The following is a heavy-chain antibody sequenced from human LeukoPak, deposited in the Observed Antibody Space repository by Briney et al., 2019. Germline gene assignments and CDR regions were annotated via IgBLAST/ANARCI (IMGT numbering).Heavy chain of an antibody. D-gene: IGHD5-12*01. CDR3: ASGYGGPSGY. J-gene: IGHJ4*02. Sequence: KPGRPLRLSCAASGFTFSSYGMHWVRQAPEKGLVWVSRIYSDGSGTRYGHSVKGRFTISRDSTKNTLHLQMNSLRAEDTAVYYCASGYGGPSGYWGQGTLVTVSS. CDR2: IYSDGSGT. V-gene: IGHV3-74*01. CDR1: GFTFSSYG.